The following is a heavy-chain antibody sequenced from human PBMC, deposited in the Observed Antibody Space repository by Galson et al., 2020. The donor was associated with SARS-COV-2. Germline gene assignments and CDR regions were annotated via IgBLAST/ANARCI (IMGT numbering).Heavy chain of an antibody. Sequence: TGGSLRLSCAASGFTFSSYAMHWVRQAPGKGLGWVAVISYDGSNKYYADSVKGRFIISRDNSKKMLHLQMNSLRDEDTAVYYCARDGGYSDLSYTPDIWGQGTRVTVSS. CDR1: GFTFSSYA. CDR3: ARDGGYSDLSYTPDI. J-gene: IGHJ3*02. CDR2: ISYDGSNK. D-gene: IGHD6-13*01. V-gene: IGHV3-30*04.